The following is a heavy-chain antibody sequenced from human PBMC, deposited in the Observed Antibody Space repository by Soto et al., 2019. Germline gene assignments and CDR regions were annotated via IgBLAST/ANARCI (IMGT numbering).Heavy chain of an antibody. D-gene: IGHD5-12*01. V-gene: IGHV4-34*01. J-gene: IGHJ4*02. CDR1: GGSFSGYY. CDR2: INHSGSS. CDR3: ARGDSGYDIFDY. Sequence: SETLSLTCAVYGGSFSGYYWSWIRQPPGKGLEWIGEINHSGSSNYNPSLKSRVTISVDTSKNQFSLKLSSVTAADTAVYYCARGDSGYDIFDYWGQGTLVTVSS.